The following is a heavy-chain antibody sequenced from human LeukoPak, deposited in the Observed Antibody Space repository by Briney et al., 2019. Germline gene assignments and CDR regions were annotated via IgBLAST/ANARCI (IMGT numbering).Heavy chain of an antibody. CDR1: GFTFRGYW. D-gene: IGHD2/OR15-2a*01. Sequence: PGGSLRLSCAASGFTFRGYWMHWVRQVPGKGLVWVSHINSDGSWTSYADSVKGRFTISKDNAKNTVYLQMNSLRAEDTAVYYCVSFYETYWGRGTLVTVSS. CDR3: VSFYETY. V-gene: IGHV3-74*01. J-gene: IGHJ4*02. CDR2: INSDGSWT.